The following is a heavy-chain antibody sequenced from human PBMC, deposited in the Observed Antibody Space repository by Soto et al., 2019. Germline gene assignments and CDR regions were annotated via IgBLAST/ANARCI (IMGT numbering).Heavy chain of an antibody. CDR3: ARRYGGNFDY. D-gene: IGHD3-16*01. V-gene: IGHV4-59*01. Sequence: QVQLQESGPGLVKPSETLSLTCTVSGGSLSSYYWSWIRQPPGKGLEWIGYIYYSGSTNYNPSLKSRVTISVDTSKNQFSLKLSSVTAADTAVYYCARRYGGNFDYWGQGTLVTVSS. CDR2: IYYSGST. CDR1: GGSLSSYY. J-gene: IGHJ4*02.